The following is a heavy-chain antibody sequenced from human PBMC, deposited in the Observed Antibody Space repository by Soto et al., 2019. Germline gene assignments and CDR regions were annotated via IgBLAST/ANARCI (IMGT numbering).Heavy chain of an antibody. J-gene: IGHJ1*01. Sequence: GGSLRLSCAASGFSFSINGMSWVRQAPGRGLEWVSVISQSGGNTYYADSVKGRFTISRDNSNNTLYLQMNSLRADDTGVYFCANHRTVAAHLFQHWGQGTLVTVSS. D-gene: IGHD4-17*01. CDR3: ANHRTVAAHLFQH. CDR1: GFSFSING. CDR2: ISQSGGNT. V-gene: IGHV3-23*01.